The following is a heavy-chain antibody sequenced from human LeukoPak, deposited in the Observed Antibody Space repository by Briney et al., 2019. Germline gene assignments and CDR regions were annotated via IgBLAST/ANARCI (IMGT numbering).Heavy chain of an antibody. CDR2: IYYSGST. J-gene: IGHJ5*02. V-gene: IGHV4-59*08. CDR3: ARCPIYSTQQKGSSWYWFDP. Sequence: SGTLSLTCTVSGGSISSYYWSWIRQPPGKGLEWIGYIYYSGSTNYNPSLKSRVTISVDTSKNQFSLKLSSVTAADTAVYYCARCPIYSTQQKGSSWYWFDPWGQGTLVTVSS. D-gene: IGHD6-13*01. CDR1: GGSISSYY.